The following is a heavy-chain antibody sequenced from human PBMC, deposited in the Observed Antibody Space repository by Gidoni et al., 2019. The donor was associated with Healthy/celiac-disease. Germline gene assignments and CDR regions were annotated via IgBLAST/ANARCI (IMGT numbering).Heavy chain of an antibody. CDR3: ARSSPSSKTSSSSGRRQDKYYYYGMDV. Sequence: QVQLVQSGAEVKKPGSSVKVSCKASGGTFSSYPISWVRQAPGQGLEWMGRIIPILGIANYAQKFQGRVTITADKSTSTAYMELSSLRSEDTAVYYCARSSPSSKTSSSSGRRQDKYYYYGMDVWGQGTTVTVSS. CDR2: IIPILGIA. V-gene: IGHV1-69*02. J-gene: IGHJ6*02. CDR1: GGTFSSYP. D-gene: IGHD6-6*01.